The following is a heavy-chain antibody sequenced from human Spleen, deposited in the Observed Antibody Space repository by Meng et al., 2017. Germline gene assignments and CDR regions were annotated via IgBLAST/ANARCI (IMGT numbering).Heavy chain of an antibody. Sequence: QPQLQESGPGLVKPSEALSLTCSVSGGSISTSGYYWGWIRQPPGKGLEWIGSIGHSGITYYTPSLKSRVTVSIDTSKNQFSLKLTSVTAADTAVYFCVRSSAWVRTGFDPWGQGTLVTVSS. CDR2: IGHSGIT. CDR3: VRSSAWVRTGFDP. J-gene: IGHJ5*02. CDR1: GGSISTSGYY. V-gene: IGHV4-39*01. D-gene: IGHD3-22*01.